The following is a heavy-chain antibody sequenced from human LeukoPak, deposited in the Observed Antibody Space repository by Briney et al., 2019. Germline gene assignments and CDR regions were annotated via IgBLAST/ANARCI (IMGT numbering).Heavy chain of an antibody. CDR3: ARLPPTYYYDSSGYNAFDI. V-gene: IGHV4-4*07. CDR2: INTSGST. D-gene: IGHD3-22*01. J-gene: IGHJ3*02. CDR1: GGSISSYY. Sequence: PSETLSLACTVSGGSISSYYWTWIRQSAGKGLEWIGRINTSGSTNYNPSLRSRVTISVDTSKNQFSLKLSSVTAADTAVYYCARLPPTYYYDSSGYNAFDIWGQGTMVTVSS.